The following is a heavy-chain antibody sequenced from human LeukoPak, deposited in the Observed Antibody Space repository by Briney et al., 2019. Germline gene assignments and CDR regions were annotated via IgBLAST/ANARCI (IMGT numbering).Heavy chain of an antibody. D-gene: IGHD5-12*01. CDR1: GYTFTSYD. J-gene: IGHJ4*02. CDR2: INPNSGGT. V-gene: IGHV1-2*02. Sequence: ASVKVSCKASGYTFTSYDINWVRQATGQGLEWMGWINPNSGGTNYAQKFQGRVTMTRDTSISTAYMELSRLRSDDTAVYYCARDGDIVATYFDYWGQGTLVTVSS. CDR3: ARDGDIVATYFDY.